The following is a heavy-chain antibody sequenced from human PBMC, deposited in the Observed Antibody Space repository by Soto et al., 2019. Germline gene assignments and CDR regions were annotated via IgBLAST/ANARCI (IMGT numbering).Heavy chain of an antibody. CDR3: ARGTVTGSEYNYYYYGMDV. Sequence: QVQLVQSGAEVKKPGSSVKVSCKASGGTFSSYAIDWVRQAPGQGLEWMGGIIPIFGTTNYAQKLQGRVKLTADESTRTAYMELSTLRSEDTAVYYCARGTVTGSEYNYYYYGMDVWGQGTTVTVSS. D-gene: IGHD1-1*01. CDR2: IIPIFGTT. V-gene: IGHV1-69*12. CDR1: GGTFSSYA. J-gene: IGHJ6*02.